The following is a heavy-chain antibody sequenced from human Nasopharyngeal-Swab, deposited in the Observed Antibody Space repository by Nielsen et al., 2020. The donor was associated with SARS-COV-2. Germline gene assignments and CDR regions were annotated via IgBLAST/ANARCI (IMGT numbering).Heavy chain of an antibody. V-gene: IGHV3-30*03. CDR2: ISYDGNDK. J-gene: IGHJ6*02. D-gene: IGHD1-26*01. CDR1: GFIFSNYG. CDR3: ARLVGYGMDV. Sequence: GESLKISWAASGFIFSNYGMHWVRQAPGKGLEWVAVISYDGNDKYYADSVRGRFTISRDKSKSTLSLQMYSLRADDTAVYYCARLVGYGMDVWGQGTTVTVSS.